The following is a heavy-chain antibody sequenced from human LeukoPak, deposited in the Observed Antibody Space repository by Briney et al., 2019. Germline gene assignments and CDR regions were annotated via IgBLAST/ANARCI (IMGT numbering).Heavy chain of an antibody. CDR1: GGSISSGRSY. V-gene: IGHV4-39*07. J-gene: IGHJ4*02. CDR3: ARDTNIARFFF. CDR2: IDYSGST. Sequence: PSETLSLTCTVSGGSISSGRSYWGWIRQPPGKDLEWIGTIDYSGSTYYNPSLKSQVTISIDTSKNQFSLKLTSVTAADTAVYFCARDTNIARFFFWGQGTLVTVSS. D-gene: IGHD2-2*01.